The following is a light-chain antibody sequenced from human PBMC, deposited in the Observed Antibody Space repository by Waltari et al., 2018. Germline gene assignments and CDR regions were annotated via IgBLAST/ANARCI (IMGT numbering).Light chain of an antibody. CDR3: QQSYSTSWT. CDR2: GAS. J-gene: IGKJ1*01. V-gene: IGKV1-39*01. CDR1: KSISSY. Sequence: DIHMTKSPSSRSAFVGDRVTITCRASKSISSYLNWYQQKPGKAPELLIYGASSLQSGVPSRFSGSGSGTDFTLTISSLQPEDFASYYCQQSYSTSWTFGQGTKVEIK.